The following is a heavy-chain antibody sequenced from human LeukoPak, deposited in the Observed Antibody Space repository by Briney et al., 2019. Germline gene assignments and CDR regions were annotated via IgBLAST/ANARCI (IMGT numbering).Heavy chain of an antibody. V-gene: IGHV3-66*01. D-gene: IGHD6-13*01. CDR3: ARIYPRLAAAGN. J-gene: IGHJ4*02. CDR1: GFTVSSNY. CDR2: IYSDGST. Sequence: GGYLRLSCAASGFTVSSNYMSWVRQAPGKRRQWVSVIYSDGSTYYADSVKGRFTISRDNSKNTLYLQMNSLRADDTAVYYCARIYPRLAAAGNWGQGTLVTVSS.